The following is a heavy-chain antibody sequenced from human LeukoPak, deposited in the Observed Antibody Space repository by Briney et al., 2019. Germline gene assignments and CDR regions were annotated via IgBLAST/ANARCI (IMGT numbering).Heavy chain of an antibody. V-gene: IGHV1-46*01. CDR2: INTNGGST. CDR3: ARSPVNWNYGTYYYYYMDV. D-gene: IGHD1-7*01. CDR1: GYTFTSYY. Sequence: ASVKVSCKASGYTFTSYYMHWVRQAPGQGLEWMGIINTNGGSTSYAQKFQGRVTMTRDMSTSTVYMELSSLRSEDTAVYYCARSPVNWNYGTYYYYYMDVWGKGTTVTVSS. J-gene: IGHJ6*03.